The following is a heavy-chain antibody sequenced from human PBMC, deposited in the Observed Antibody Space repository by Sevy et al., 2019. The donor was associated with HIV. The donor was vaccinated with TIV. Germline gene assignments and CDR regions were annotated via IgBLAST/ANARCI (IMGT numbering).Heavy chain of an antibody. CDR2: IGYDGSNK. CDR3: VRDRPVSGTTQLDY. CDR1: GFTFSRHG. J-gene: IGHJ4*02. D-gene: IGHD3-10*01. V-gene: IGHV3-33*01. Sequence: GGSLRLSCAASGFTFSRHGMHWVRQAPGKGLEWVAVIGYDGSNKYYADSVKGRFTISKDNSKNTLYLQMNSLRAEDTLVYYCVRDRPVSGTTQLDYWGQGTLVTVSS.